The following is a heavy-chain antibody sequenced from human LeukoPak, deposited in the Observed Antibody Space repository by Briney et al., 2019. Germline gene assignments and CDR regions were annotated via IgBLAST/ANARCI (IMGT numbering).Heavy chain of an antibody. V-gene: IGHV4-4*07. CDR3: ARAGYCSGGSCYSFDY. J-gene: IGHJ4*02. Sequence: SETLSLTCTVSGGSISSYYWSWIRQPAGKGLEWIGRIYTSGSTNYNPSLKSRVTISVDTSKNQFSLKLSSVTAADTAVYYCARAGYCSGGSCYSFDYWGQGTLVTVSS. CDR2: IYTSGST. CDR1: GGSISSYY. D-gene: IGHD2-15*01.